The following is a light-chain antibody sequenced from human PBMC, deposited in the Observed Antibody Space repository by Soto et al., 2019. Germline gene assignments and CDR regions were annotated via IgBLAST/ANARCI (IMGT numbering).Light chain of an antibody. J-gene: IGLJ2*01. CDR3: SSYTSSSTVV. Sequence: QSALTQPASLSGSPGQSITIPCTGTSSDVGGYNYVSWYQQHPGRAPKLMIYDVSNRPSGVSNRFSGSKSGNTASLTISGLQAEDEADYYCSSYTSSSTVVFGGGTKLTLL. CDR2: DVS. V-gene: IGLV2-14*01. CDR1: SSDVGGYNY.